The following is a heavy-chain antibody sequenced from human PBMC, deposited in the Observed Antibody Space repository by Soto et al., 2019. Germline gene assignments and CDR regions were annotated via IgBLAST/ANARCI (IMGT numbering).Heavy chain of an antibody. Sequence: QVQLVESGGGVAQPGRSLRLSCAASGFTFNYFAMYWVRQAPGKGLEWVAVVSFDESNKYYAASVEGRFTISRDNSRNTVYLEMNSLKTEDTAVYYCVRATYFSDSSDYTRCLDYWGQGTLVTVSS. D-gene: IGHD3-22*01. CDR3: VRATYFSDSSDYTRCLDY. CDR2: VSFDESNK. V-gene: IGHV3-30-3*01. J-gene: IGHJ4*02. CDR1: GFTFNYFA.